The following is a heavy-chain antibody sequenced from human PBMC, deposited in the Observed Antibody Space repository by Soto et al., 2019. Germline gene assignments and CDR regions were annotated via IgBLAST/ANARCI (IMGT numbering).Heavy chain of an antibody. CDR2: IYPGDSDT. Sequence: GESLKISCKGSGYSFTSYWIGWVRQMPGKGLEWMGIIYPGDSDTRYSPSFQGQVTISADKSISTAYLKWSSLRASDTAMYYCARAGAAPKNYYGTDVWGQGNPVTVSS. V-gene: IGHV5-51*01. CDR1: GYSFTSYW. J-gene: IGHJ6*02. CDR3: ARAGAAPKNYYGTDV. D-gene: IGHD6-25*01.